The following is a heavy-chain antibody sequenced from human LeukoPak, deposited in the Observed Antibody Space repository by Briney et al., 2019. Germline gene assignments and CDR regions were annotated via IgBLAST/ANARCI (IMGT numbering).Heavy chain of an antibody. D-gene: IGHD6-13*01. CDR3: ARQGVSSSWYGDWFDP. V-gene: IGHV4-39*01. CDR2: IYYSGCT. CDR1: GGSISSSSYY. Sequence: SATLFLTCTVSGGSISSSSYYWGWIRQPPGKGLEWIGSIYYSGCTYYNPSLKSRVTISVDTSKNQFSLKLSSVTAADTAVYYCARQGVSSSWYGDWFDPWGQGTLVTVSS. J-gene: IGHJ5*02.